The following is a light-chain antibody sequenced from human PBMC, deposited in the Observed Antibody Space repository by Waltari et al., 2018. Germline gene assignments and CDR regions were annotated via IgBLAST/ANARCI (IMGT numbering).Light chain of an antibody. Sequence: QSALTQPASVSGSPGQSITISCTATSSDVGGSDSVSWYQQHPGKAPQLIIYAVSNRPSGVSNRFSGSKSANTAYLTISGLQAEDEADYYCSSYTTRTTVVFGGGTKLTVL. J-gene: IGLJ2*01. CDR2: AVS. CDR1: SSDVGGSDS. V-gene: IGLV2-14*03. CDR3: SSYTTRTTVV.